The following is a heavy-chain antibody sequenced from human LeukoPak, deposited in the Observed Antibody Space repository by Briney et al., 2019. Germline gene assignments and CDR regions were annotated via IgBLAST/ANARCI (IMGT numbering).Heavy chain of an antibody. Sequence: PGGSLRLSCAASGFTASSNYMSWVRQAPGKGLEWVSVIYSGGSTYYADSVKGRFTISRDNSKNALYLQMNSLRAEDTAVYYCARDTGTTYYYGSGSSDGMDVWGQGTTVTVSS. D-gene: IGHD3-10*01. J-gene: IGHJ6*02. CDR1: GFTASSNY. CDR3: ARDTGTTYYYGSGSSDGMDV. V-gene: IGHV3-66*01. CDR2: IYSGGST.